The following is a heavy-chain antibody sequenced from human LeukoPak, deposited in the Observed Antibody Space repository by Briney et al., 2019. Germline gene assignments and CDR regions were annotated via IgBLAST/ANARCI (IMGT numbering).Heavy chain of an antibody. V-gene: IGHV1-69*04. J-gene: IGHJ6*02. Sequence: SVKASCKASGGTFSSYAISWVRQAPGQGLEWMGRIIPILGIANYAQKFQGRVTITADKSTSTAYMELSSLRSEDTAVYYCARGLMFCSSTSCYELSYYGMDVWGQGTTVTVSS. CDR3: ARGLMFCSSTSCYELSYYGMDV. D-gene: IGHD2-2*01. CDR1: GGTFSSYA. CDR2: IIPILGIA.